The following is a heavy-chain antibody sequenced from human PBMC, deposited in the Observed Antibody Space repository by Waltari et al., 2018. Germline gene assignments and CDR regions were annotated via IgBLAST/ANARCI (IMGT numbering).Heavy chain of an antibody. Sequence: DVQLLESGGGLAQVGGSLRLSCAASGFTFSIYAMGWVRQAPGKGLEWVSGTSGSGNPYYADSVKGRFTISRDNSKNTVYLEMNNLRAEDTAIYYCAKDQTSGRPLAYAMDAWGQGTTVTVSS. CDR2: TSGSGNP. CDR3: AKDQTSGRPLAYAMDA. D-gene: IGHD6-6*01. V-gene: IGHV3-23*01. CDR1: GFTFSIYA. J-gene: IGHJ6*02.